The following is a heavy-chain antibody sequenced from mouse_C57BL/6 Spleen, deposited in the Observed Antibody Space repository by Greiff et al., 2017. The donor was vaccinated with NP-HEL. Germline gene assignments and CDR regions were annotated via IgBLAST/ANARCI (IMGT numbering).Heavy chain of an antibody. D-gene: IGHD2-1*01. CDR1: GYTFTSYW. CDR3: ARGYGNYGGTFAY. J-gene: IGHJ3*01. CDR2: IYPGSGST. Sequence: VQLQQPGAELVKPGASVKMSCKASGYTFTSYWITWVKQRPGQGLEWIGDIYPGSGSTNYNEKFKSKAPLTVDTSSSTAYMQLSRLTSEDSAVYYCARGYGNYGGTFAYWGQGTLVTVSA. V-gene: IGHV1-55*01.